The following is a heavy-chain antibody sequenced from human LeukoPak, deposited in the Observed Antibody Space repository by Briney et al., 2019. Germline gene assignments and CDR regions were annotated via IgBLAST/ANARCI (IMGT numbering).Heavy chain of an antibody. CDR2: ISYDGSNK. CDR1: GFTFSSYA. Sequence: GGSLRLSWAASGFTFSSYAMHWVRQAPGKGLEWVAVISYDGSNKYYADSVKGRFTISRDNSKNTLYLQMNSLRAEDTAVYYCARDWGTMIVGAFDIWGQGTMVTVSS. D-gene: IGHD3-22*01. V-gene: IGHV3-30-3*01. CDR3: ARDWGTMIVGAFDI. J-gene: IGHJ3*02.